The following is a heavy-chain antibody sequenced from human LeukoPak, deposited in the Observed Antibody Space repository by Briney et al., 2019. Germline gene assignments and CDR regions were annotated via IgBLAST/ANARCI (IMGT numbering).Heavy chain of an antibody. V-gene: IGHV3-30-3*01. CDR1: GFTFSSYA. CDR2: ISYDGSNK. Sequence: GRSLRLSCAASGFTFSSYAMHWVRQAPGKGLEWVAVISYDGSNKYYADSVKGRFTISRDNSKNTLYLQMNSLRAEDTAVYYCARLPDRDGGNSDYWGQGTLVTVSS. D-gene: IGHD4-23*01. J-gene: IGHJ4*02. CDR3: ARLPDRDGGNSDY.